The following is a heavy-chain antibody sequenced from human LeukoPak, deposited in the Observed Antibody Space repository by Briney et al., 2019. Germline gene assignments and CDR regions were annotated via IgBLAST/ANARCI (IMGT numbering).Heavy chain of an antibody. CDR2: AYHSGST. CDR1: GYSISSGYY. D-gene: IGHD1-26*01. V-gene: IGHV4-38-2*01. J-gene: IGHJ4*02. CDR3: ARLSGAPVRHPIYHFDY. Sequence: SETLSLTCAVSGYSISSGYYWGWIRQPPGKGLEWIGNAYHSGSTYKNPSLKSRVSISLDTSNNQFSLKLTSVTAADTAIYYCARLSGAPVRHPIYHFDYWGQGTLVTVSS.